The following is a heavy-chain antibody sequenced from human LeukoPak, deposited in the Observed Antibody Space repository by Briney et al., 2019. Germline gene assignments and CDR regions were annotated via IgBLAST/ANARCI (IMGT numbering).Heavy chain of an antibody. V-gene: IGHV3-30-3*01. Sequence: PGGSLRLSCAASGFTFSSYAMHWVRQAPGKGLEWVAVISYDGSNKYYADSVKGRFTISRDNSKNTLYLQMNSLRAEDTAVYYCAREDSWNDDPGAFDIWGQGTMVTVSS. CDR1: GFTFSSYA. CDR2: ISYDGSNK. J-gene: IGHJ3*02. CDR3: AREDSWNDDPGAFDI. D-gene: IGHD1-20*01.